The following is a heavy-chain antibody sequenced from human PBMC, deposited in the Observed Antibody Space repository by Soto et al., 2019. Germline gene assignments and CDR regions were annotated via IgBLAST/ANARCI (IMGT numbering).Heavy chain of an antibody. D-gene: IGHD6-13*01. Sequence: EVQLLESGGGLVQPGGSLRLSCAASGFTFRNYAMSWVRQAPGKGLEWVSAISGDGGTKYYADSVKGRFTISRDNSKNTLYLQLNSLRAEDTASYYCAKDQYGSSSWPLDFDFWGQGTLVTVSP. V-gene: IGHV3-23*01. CDR2: ISGDGGTK. CDR3: AKDQYGSSSWPLDFDF. CDR1: GFTFRNYA. J-gene: IGHJ4*02.